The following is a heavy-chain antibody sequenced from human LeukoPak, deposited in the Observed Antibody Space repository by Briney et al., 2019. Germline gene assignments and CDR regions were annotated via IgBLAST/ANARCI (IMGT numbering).Heavy chain of an antibody. CDR3: AKELAYIAAAGSAFDI. CDR2: ISYDGSNK. J-gene: IGHJ3*02. D-gene: IGHD6-13*01. CDR1: GFTLSSYG. Sequence: GGSLRLSCAASGFTLSSYGMHWVRQAPGKGLEWVAVISYDGSNKYYADSVKGRFTISRDNSKNTLYLQMNSLRAEDTAVYYCAKELAYIAAAGSAFDIWGQGTMVTVSS. V-gene: IGHV3-30*18.